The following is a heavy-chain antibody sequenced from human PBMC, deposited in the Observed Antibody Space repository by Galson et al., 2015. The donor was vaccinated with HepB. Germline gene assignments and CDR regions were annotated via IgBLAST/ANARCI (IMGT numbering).Heavy chain of an antibody. V-gene: IGHV7-4-1*02. CDR1: GYTFTSYA. D-gene: IGHD3-10*01. J-gene: IGHJ6*03. Sequence: SVKVSCKASGYTFTSYAMNWVRQAPGQGLEWMGWINTNTGNPTYAQGFTGRFVFSLDTSVSTAYLQISSLKAEDSAVYYCARARSITMVQGVIRPPYYYYYYMDVWGKGTTVTVSS. CDR2: INTNTGNP. CDR3: ARARSITMVQGVIRPPYYYYYYMDV.